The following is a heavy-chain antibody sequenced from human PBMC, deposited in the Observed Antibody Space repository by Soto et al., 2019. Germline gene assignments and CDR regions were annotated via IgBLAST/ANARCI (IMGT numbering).Heavy chain of an antibody. CDR1: GFTFSSYG. Sequence: ESGGGVVPPGRSLRLSCAASGFTFSSYGMHWVRQAPGKGLEWVAVIWYDGSNKYYADSVKGRFTISRDNSKNTLYLQMNSLRAEDTAVYYCARPYSGSYYFDYWGQGTLVTVSS. J-gene: IGHJ4*02. CDR3: ARPYSGSYYFDY. V-gene: IGHV3-33*01. CDR2: IWYDGSNK. D-gene: IGHD1-26*01.